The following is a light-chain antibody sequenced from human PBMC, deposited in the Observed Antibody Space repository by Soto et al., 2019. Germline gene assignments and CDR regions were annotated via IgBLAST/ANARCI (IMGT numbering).Light chain of an antibody. J-gene: IGKJ1*01. V-gene: IGKV3-20*01. Sequence: EIVLTQSPGTLSLSPGERATLSCRASQSVSSSYLAWYQQKPGQAPRLLIYGASSRATGIPDRFSGSGSGTDFTLIISRLESEDFAVYYCQQYDSSPRTFGQGTKVELK. CDR2: GAS. CDR1: QSVSSSY. CDR3: QQYDSSPRT.